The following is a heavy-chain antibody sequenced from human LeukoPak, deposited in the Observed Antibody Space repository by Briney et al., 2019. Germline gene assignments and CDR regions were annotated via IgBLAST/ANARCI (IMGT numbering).Heavy chain of an antibody. Sequence: SETLSLTCTVSGGSISSGGYYWSWIRQHPGRGLEWIGYIYYSGSTYYNPSLKSRVTISVDTSKNQFSLKLSSVTAADTAVYYCARAHDSSGYHIGDWGQGTLVTVSS. CDR2: IYYSGST. J-gene: IGHJ4*02. D-gene: IGHD3-22*01. V-gene: IGHV4-31*03. CDR1: GGSISSGGYY. CDR3: ARAHDSSGYHIGD.